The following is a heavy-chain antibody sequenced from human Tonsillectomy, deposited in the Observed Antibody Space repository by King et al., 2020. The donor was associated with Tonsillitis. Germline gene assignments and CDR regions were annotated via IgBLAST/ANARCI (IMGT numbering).Heavy chain of an antibody. CDR1: GFTFSSYA. CDR2: ISGSGGSI. V-gene: IGHV3-23*04. D-gene: IGHD5-12*01. J-gene: IGHJ6*02. Sequence: VQLVESGGGLVQPGGSLRLSCAASGFTFSSYAMSWVRQAPGKGLEWVSAISGSGGSIYYADSVKGRFTNSRDNSKNPLYLQMNSLRAEDTAVYYCAKDRLRWLRGYGMDVWGQGTTVTVSS. CDR3: AKDRLRWLRGYGMDV.